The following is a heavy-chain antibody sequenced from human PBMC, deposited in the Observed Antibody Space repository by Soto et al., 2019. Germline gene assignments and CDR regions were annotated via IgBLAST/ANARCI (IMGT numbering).Heavy chain of an antibody. Sequence: EVQLVESGGGLVQPGGSLRLSCAASGFTVSSNYMSWVRQAPGKGLEWVSVIYSGGSTYYADSVKGRFTISRDNSKNTLYLQMNRLRAEDTAVYYCARVQDCSGGSCYERYWYFDLWGRGTLVTVSS. V-gene: IGHV3-66*01. CDR3: ARVQDCSGGSCYERYWYFDL. D-gene: IGHD2-15*01. J-gene: IGHJ2*01. CDR2: IYSGGST. CDR1: GFTVSSNY.